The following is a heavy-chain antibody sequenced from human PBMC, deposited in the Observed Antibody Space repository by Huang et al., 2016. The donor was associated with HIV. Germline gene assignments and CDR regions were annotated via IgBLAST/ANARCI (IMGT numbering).Heavy chain of an antibody. CDR2: VRSKAFGGAS. Sequence: QLVESGGDSVQSGRSLRLSCRGSGLIFNDFAINWFRQSPGMGVEGVGCVRSKAFGGASNGAPSVKDRCTVSRDEAKNVAFLQMDNLQVDDTAIYYCSPSGDDYFYFYMDVWGNGTTVIVS. CDR3: SPSGDDYFYFYMDV. D-gene: IGHD4-17*01. V-gene: IGHV3-49*03. J-gene: IGHJ6*03. CDR1: GLIFNDFA.